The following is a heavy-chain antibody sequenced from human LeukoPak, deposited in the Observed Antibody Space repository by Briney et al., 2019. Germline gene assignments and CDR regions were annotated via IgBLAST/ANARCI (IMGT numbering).Heavy chain of an antibody. CDR1: GFTFSSYE. V-gene: IGHV3-21*01. CDR2: IGGSSSNI. D-gene: IGHD3-10*01. CDR3: ARDPVRGSGSPGFH. Sequence: GGSLRLSCASSGFTFSSYEMNWVRQAPGKGLEWVSSIGGSSSNIFYADSVKGRFTISRDNAKKSLYLQMDSLTDEDTAVYYCARDPVRGSGSPGFHWGQGTLVTVSS. J-gene: IGHJ4*02.